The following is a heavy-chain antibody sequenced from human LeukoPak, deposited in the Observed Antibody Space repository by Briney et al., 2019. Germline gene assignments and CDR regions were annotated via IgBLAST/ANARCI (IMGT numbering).Heavy chain of an antibody. CDR3: ARLYYYDSSGLDY. V-gene: IGHV4-30-4*08. CDR1: DGSISSGDYY. CDR2: IYYSGST. J-gene: IGHJ4*02. Sequence: TLSLTCNVSDGSISSGDYYWSWIRQPPGKGLEWIGYIYYSGSTYYNPSLKSRVTISVDTSKNQFSLKLSSVTAADTAVYYCARLYYYDSSGLDYWGQGTLVTVSS. D-gene: IGHD3-22*01.